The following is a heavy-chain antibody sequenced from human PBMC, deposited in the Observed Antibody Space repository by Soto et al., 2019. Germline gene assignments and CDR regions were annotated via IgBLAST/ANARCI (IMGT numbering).Heavy chain of an antibody. CDR3: ARDPCSGGSCYPNWFDP. Sequence: GGSLRLSCAASGFTFSSYSMNWVRQAPGKGLEWVSSISSSSSYIYYADSVKGRFTISRDNAKNSLYLQMNSLRAEDTAVYYCARDPCSGGSCYPNWFDPWGQGTLVTVSS. J-gene: IGHJ5*02. CDR1: GFTFSSYS. D-gene: IGHD2-15*01. CDR2: ISSSSSYI. V-gene: IGHV3-21*01.